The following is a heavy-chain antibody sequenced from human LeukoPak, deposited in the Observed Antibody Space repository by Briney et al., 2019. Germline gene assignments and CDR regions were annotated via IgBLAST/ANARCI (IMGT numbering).Heavy chain of an antibody. J-gene: IGHJ3*02. D-gene: IGHD2-21*01. V-gene: IGHV4-39*07. CDR1: GGPIYTSSYY. CDR2: IYYSGTT. Sequence: SETLSLTCTVSGGPIYTSSYYWGWIRQTPGKGLEWIGHIYYSGTTFYTPSLQSRVTISVDTSKNEFSLKLNSVTAADTAVYYCARIAASIGSWAAFDIWGQGTMVTVSS. CDR3: ARIAASIGSWAAFDI.